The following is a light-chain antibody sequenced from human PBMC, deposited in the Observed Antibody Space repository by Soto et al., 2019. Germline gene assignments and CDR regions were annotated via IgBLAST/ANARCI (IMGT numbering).Light chain of an antibody. CDR1: SNDVGAYDY. J-gene: IGLJ1*01. CDR3: SSYTTMSTKV. V-gene: IGLV2-14*03. Sequence: QSALTQPASVSGSPGQSITISCTGTSNDVGAYDYVSWYQQHPGKPPKLMIFDVRNRPSGVSSRFSGSRSGNTASLTISGLQAEDEADYYCSSYTTMSTKVFGTGTKVTVL. CDR2: DVR.